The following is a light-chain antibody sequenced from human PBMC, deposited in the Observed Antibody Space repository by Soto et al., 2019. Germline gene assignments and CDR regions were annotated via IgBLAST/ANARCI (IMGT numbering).Light chain of an antibody. Sequence: DIQMTQSPSSLSASVGDRVTITCRASQSISSYLNWYQQKVGKAPKLLIYAASNLESGVPSRLSGSGSGTDFTLTISLQPEDFATYYCQQSYSTPSTFGQGTKMEIK. CDR3: QQSYSTPST. CDR2: AAS. J-gene: IGKJ2*01. CDR1: QSISSY. V-gene: IGKV1-39*01.